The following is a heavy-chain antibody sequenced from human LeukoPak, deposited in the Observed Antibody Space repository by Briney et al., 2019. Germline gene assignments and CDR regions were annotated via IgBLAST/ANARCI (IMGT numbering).Heavy chain of an antibody. V-gene: IGHV3-21*01. CDR2: ISSSSSYI. CDR3: ARRAPSHDFDD. CDR1: GFSFTTYW. J-gene: IGHJ4*02. Sequence: PGGSLRLSCAASGFSFTTYWMSWVRQAPGKGLEWVSSISSSSSYIYYADSVKGRFTISRDNAKNSLYLQMNSLRVEDKALYYCARRAPSHDFDDWGQGTLVTVSS.